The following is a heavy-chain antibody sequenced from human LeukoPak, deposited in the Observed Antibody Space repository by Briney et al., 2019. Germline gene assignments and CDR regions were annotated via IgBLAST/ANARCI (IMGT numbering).Heavy chain of an antibody. CDR2: IYYSGTT. CDR3: ARGVYIAAARYGY. Sequence: SETLSLTCTVSGGSISSYYWSWIRQPPGKGLEWIGYIYYSGTTNYNPSLKSRVTISVDTSKNQFSLKLSSVIAADTAVYYCARGVYIAAARYGYWGQGTLVTVSS. J-gene: IGHJ4*02. V-gene: IGHV4-59*01. D-gene: IGHD6-13*01. CDR1: GGSISSYY.